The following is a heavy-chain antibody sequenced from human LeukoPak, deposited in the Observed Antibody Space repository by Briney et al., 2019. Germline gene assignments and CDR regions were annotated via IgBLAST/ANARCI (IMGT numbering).Heavy chain of an antibody. Sequence: GGSLRLSRAASGFTFDDYTMHWVRQAPGKGLEWVSLISWDGGSTYYADSVKGRFTISRDNSKNSLYLQMNSLRTEDTALYYRAKDSHYYGSGSPYWYFDLWGRGTLVTVSS. J-gene: IGHJ2*01. CDR2: ISWDGGST. CDR3: AKDSHYYGSGSPYWYFDL. D-gene: IGHD3-10*01. V-gene: IGHV3-43*01. CDR1: GFTFDDYT.